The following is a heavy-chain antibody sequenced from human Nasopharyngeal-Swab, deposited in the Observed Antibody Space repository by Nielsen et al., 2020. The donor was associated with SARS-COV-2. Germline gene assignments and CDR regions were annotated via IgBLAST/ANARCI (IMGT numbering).Heavy chain of an antibody. D-gene: IGHD3-22*01. CDR3: ARIAIGMIVVASYYGMDA. V-gene: IGHV1-69*13. Sequence: SSVQVSCKASGCTFSSYAISWVRQAPGQGLEGMGGIIPIFGTANYAQKFQGRVTITADESTSTAYMELSSLRSEDTAVYYCARIAIGMIVVASYYGMDAWGQGTTVTVS. CDR2: IIPIFGTA. J-gene: IGHJ6*02. CDR1: GCTFSSYA.